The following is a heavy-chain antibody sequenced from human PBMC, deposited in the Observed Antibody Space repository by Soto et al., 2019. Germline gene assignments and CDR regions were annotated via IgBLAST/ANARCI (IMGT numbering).Heavy chain of an antibody. J-gene: IGHJ5*02. V-gene: IGHV3-23*01. CDR1: GFTFSSYA. CDR2: ISGSGGST. Sequence: PGGSLRLSCAASGFTFSSYAISWVRQAPGKGLEWVSAISGSGGSTYYADSVKGRFTISRDNSKNTLYLQMNSLRAEDTAVYYCAKDEYYDILTGYLNWFDPWGQGTLVTVSS. CDR3: AKDEYYDILTGYLNWFDP. D-gene: IGHD3-9*01.